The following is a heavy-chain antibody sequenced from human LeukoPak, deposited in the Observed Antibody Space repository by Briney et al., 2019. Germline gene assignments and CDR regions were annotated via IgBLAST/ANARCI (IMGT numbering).Heavy chain of an antibody. CDR3: VRDDVSP. J-gene: IGHJ5*02. CDR1: GYTFTGYY. V-gene: IGHV1-2*02. Sequence: ASVKVSCKTSGYTFTGYYIHWVRQAPGQGLEWMGWINPNSGGTNYAQNFQGRVTMTRDTSIGTAYMELSRLRSDDTAVYYCVRDDVSPWGQGTLVTVSS. CDR2: INPNSGGT.